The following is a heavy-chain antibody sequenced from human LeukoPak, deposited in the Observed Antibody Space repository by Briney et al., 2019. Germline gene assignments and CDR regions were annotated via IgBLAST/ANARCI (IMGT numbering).Heavy chain of an antibody. Sequence: SETLSLTCTVSGGSISSYYWSWIRQPAGKGLEWIGRIYTSGSTNYNPSLKSRVTMSVDTSKDQFSLKLSSVTAADTAVYYCARDLDGGYCSSTSCYRDPYYYYYMDVWGKGTTVTVSS. V-gene: IGHV4-4*07. CDR3: ARDLDGGYCSSTSCYRDPYYYYYMDV. D-gene: IGHD2-2*02. CDR2: IYTSGST. J-gene: IGHJ6*03. CDR1: GGSISSYY.